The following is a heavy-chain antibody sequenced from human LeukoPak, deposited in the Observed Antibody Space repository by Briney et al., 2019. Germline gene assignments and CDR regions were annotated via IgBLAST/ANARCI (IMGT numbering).Heavy chain of an antibody. J-gene: IGHJ6*03. Sequence: GGSLRLSCAASGFTFSSYGMHWVRQAPGKGLEWVAFIRYDGSNKYYADSVKGRFTISRDNSKNTLYLQMNSLRAEDTAVYYCARGRMTRSSGSTHYAITYYYYYMDVWGKGTTVTVSS. D-gene: IGHD3-22*01. CDR2: IRYDGSNK. V-gene: IGHV3-30*02. CDR1: GFTFSSYG. CDR3: ARGRMTRSSGSTHYAITYYYYYMDV.